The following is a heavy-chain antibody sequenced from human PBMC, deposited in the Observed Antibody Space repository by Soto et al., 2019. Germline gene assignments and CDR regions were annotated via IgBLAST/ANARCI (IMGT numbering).Heavy chain of an antibody. D-gene: IGHD6-19*01. Sequence: PGGSLRLSCTASGFTVSVNYMNWVRQAPGKGLEWVSITYGDNSTYYADSVRGRFTISRDNSKNTVYLQMNSLRAEDTAMYYCARPQQWLVKNYWGQGTLVTVSS. V-gene: IGHV3-53*01. CDR3: ARPQQWLVKNY. CDR2: TYGDNST. J-gene: IGHJ4*02. CDR1: GFTVSVNY.